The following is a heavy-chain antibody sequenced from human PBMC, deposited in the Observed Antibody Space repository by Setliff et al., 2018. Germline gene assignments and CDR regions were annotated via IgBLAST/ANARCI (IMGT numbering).Heavy chain of an antibody. J-gene: IGHJ4*02. D-gene: IGHD5-12*01. V-gene: IGHV3-30*02. CDR2: IRYDGSNK. Sequence: PGGSLRLSCAASGFTFSSYGMHWVRQAPGKGLEWVAFIRYDGSNKYYADSVKGRFTISRDNSKNTLYLQMNSLRAEDTAVYYCSNLPGEMATIPDYWSQGTPVTVSS. CDR1: GFTFSSYG. CDR3: SNLPGEMATIPDY.